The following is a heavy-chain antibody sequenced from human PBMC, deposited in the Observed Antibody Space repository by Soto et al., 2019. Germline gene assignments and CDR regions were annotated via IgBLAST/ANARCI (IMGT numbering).Heavy chain of an antibody. CDR1: GGSISSGGYY. CDR3: ARRYGGTFDY. J-gene: IGHJ4*02. CDR2: IYYSGST. D-gene: IGHD2-15*01. Sequence: SETLSLTCTVSGGSISSGGYYWSWIRQPPGKGLEWIGYIYYSGSTNYNPSLKSRVTISVDTSKNQFSLKLSSVTAADTAVYYCARRYGGTFDYWGQGTLVTVSS. V-gene: IGHV4-61*08.